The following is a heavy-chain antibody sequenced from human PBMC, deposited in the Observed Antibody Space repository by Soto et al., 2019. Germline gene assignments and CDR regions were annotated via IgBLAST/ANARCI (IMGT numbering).Heavy chain of an antibody. D-gene: IGHD5-12*01. CDR1: SGSISSSNW. Sequence: QVQLQESGPGLVKPSGTLSLTCAVSSGSISSSNWWSWVRQPPGKGLEWIGEIYHSGSNNYNPSLTRRVTISVDKSKNQFSLKLSSVTAADTAGYYCAPDIVATIPLGDWGQGTLVTVSS. J-gene: IGHJ4*02. V-gene: IGHV4-4*02. CDR3: APDIVATIPLGD. CDR2: IYHSGSN.